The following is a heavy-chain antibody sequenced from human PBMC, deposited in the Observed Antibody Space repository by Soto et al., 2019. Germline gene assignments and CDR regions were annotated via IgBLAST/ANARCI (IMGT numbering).Heavy chain of an antibody. CDR2: INNDGSDT. Sequence: EVQLVESGGGLVQPGGSLRLSCAGSGFKFSGYWMNWVRQAPGKGLVWVAHINNDGSDTTDADFVKGPFTISRDNAKNTLYLQMDSLRAEDTAVYYCAIVRDFWSGWGQGSLVTISS. D-gene: IGHD3-3*01. CDR1: GFKFSGYW. CDR3: AIVRDFWSG. V-gene: IGHV3-74*01. J-gene: IGHJ4*02.